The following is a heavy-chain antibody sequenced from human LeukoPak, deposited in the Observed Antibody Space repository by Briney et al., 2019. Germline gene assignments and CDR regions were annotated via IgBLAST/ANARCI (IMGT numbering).Heavy chain of an antibody. D-gene: IGHD4-17*01. CDR3: TVITDYYFVY. J-gene: IGHJ4*02. Sequence: GGSLRLSCAASGFTFSRYWMHWIRQAPGEGLIWVSRISNDGSDTSYADSVKGRFTISRDNAKNTLYLQMNSLRAEDTAVYYCTVITDYYFVYWGQGNLVTVSS. CDR2: ISNDGSDT. CDR1: GFTFSRYW. V-gene: IGHV3-74*01.